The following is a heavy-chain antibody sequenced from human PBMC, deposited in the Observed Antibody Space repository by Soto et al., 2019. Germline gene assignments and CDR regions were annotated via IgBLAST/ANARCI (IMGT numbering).Heavy chain of an antibody. J-gene: IGHJ4*02. Sequence: NPXGTLYLTCAVSGDSISRSNWWSCVRQPPGKGLEWIGEIYYSGSINYNPSLKSRVTISVDKSRNQFSLKLSSVTAADTAVYYCARDVGNFYDSSPTGQFDFWGQGTLVTVSS. CDR3: ARDVGNFYDSSPTGQFDF. D-gene: IGHD3-22*01. V-gene: IGHV4-4*02. CDR2: IYYSGSI. CDR1: GDSISRSNW.